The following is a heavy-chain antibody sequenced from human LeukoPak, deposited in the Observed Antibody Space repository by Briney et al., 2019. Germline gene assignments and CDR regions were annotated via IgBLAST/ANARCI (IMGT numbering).Heavy chain of an antibody. CDR1: GGSISSGGYY. D-gene: IGHD4-23*01. Sequence: SGSLSLTCTVSGGSISSGGYYWSWIRQHPGKGLEWIGYIYYSGSTYYNPSLKSRVTISVDTSKNQFSLKLSSVTAADTAVYYCARGWHGGNFDYWGQGTLVTVSS. CDR2: IYYSGST. CDR3: ARGWHGGNFDY. J-gene: IGHJ4*02. V-gene: IGHV4-31*03.